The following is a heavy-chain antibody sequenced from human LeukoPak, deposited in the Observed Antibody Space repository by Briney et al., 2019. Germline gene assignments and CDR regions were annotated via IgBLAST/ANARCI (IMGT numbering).Heavy chain of an antibody. CDR3: ARDRGYEIFDY. D-gene: IGHD5-12*01. CDR1: GFTFSSYW. CDR2: IKEDGSEK. V-gene: IGHV3-7*03. Sequence: GGFLRLSCVASGFTFSSYWMNWVRQAPGKGLEWVANIKEDGSEKYYVDSVKGRFSISRDNAKNSLYLQMNSLRAEDTAVYYCARDRGYEIFDYWGQGTLVTVSS. J-gene: IGHJ4*02.